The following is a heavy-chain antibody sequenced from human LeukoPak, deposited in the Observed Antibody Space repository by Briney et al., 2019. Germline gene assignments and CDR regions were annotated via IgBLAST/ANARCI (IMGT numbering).Heavy chain of an antibody. V-gene: IGHV4-4*02. D-gene: IGHD3-22*01. CDR1: GDSISSALW. CDR3: ARHEYYYDSGGP. Sequence: SETLSLTCAVSGDSISSALWWNWVRQPPGKGLDWIGEISRDGSTKYNPSLKNRVTISKDNSKNQFSLKLSSVTAADTAVYYCARHEYYYDSGGPWGQGTLVTVSS. J-gene: IGHJ5*02. CDR2: ISRDGST.